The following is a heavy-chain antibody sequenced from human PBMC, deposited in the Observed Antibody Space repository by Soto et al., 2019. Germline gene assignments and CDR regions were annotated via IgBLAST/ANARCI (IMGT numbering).Heavy chain of an antibody. D-gene: IGHD1-1*01. CDR1: GYTLTSDG. J-gene: IGHJ4*02. CDR3: ARGNWNISQFDS. CDR2: ISAYNGNT. Sequence: ASVXGSCKSSGYTLTSDGSIFLLQAPGQGLEWMGWISAYNGNTNYAQKLQGRVTMTTDTSTSKAYMELRSLRSEDTAVYYCARGNWNISQFDSRGQGTLVT. V-gene: IGHV1-18*01.